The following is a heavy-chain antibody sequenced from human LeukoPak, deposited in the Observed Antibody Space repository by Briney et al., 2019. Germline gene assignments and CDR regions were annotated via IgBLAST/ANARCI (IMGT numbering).Heavy chain of an antibody. Sequence: PGGSLRLSCAASGFTFSSYAMSWVRQAPGKGLEWVSYISSSGSTIYYADSVKGRFTISRDNAKNSLYLQMNSLRAEDTAVYYCAREADYTAMAYEWYFDYWGQGTLVTVSS. CDR3: AREADYTAMAYEWYFDY. CDR2: ISSSGSTI. CDR1: GFTFSSYA. D-gene: IGHD5-18*01. V-gene: IGHV3-48*03. J-gene: IGHJ4*02.